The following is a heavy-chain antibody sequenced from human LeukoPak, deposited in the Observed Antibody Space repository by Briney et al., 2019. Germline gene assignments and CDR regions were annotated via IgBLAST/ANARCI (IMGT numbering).Heavy chain of an antibody. J-gene: IGHJ5*02. CDR1: GYTFTSYY. V-gene: IGHV1-46*01. D-gene: IGHD4-17*01. Sequence: ASVKVSCKASGYTFTSYYMHWVRQAPGQGLEWMGIINPSGGSTSYAQKFQGRVTMTRDTSTSTVYMEPSSLRSEDTAVYYCARDALSTVTTNWFDPWGQGTLVTVSS. CDR2: INPSGGST. CDR3: ARDALSTVTTNWFDP.